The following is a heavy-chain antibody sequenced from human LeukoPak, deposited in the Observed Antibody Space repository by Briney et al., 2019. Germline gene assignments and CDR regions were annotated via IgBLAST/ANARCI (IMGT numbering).Heavy chain of an antibody. Sequence: GESLRLSCAASGFTFTTYWMSWVRQAPGKGLGWVANIKQDGTEKYYVDSVKGRFTISRDNAKNSLYLQMNSLRVEDTAVYYCAKVAKYYYGSETYYFFEHWGQGTPVTASS. CDR3: AKVAKYYYGSETYYFFEH. D-gene: IGHD3-10*01. CDR2: IKQDGTEK. J-gene: IGHJ4*02. CDR1: GFTFTTYW. V-gene: IGHV3-7*01.